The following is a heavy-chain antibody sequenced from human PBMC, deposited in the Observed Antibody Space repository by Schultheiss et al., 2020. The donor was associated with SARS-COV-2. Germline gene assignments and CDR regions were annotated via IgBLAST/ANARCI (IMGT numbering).Heavy chain of an antibody. D-gene: IGHD6-19*01. Sequence: ASVKVSCKASGYTFTSYGIIWVRQAPGQGLEWMGWINPNSGGTKSPQKFQGRVTLTSDRSSTTAYLELSGLRSDHTAVYYCARRPLTSAWPFQHWGQGTLVTVSS. CDR1: GYTFTSYG. J-gene: IGHJ1*01. CDR3: ARRPLTSAWPFQH. CDR2: INPNSGGT. V-gene: IGHV1-2*02.